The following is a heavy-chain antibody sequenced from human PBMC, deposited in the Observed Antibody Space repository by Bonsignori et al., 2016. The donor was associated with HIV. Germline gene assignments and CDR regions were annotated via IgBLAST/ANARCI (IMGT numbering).Heavy chain of an antibody. J-gene: IGHJ3*02. CDR1: GYTFPDYY. D-gene: IGHD1/OR15-1a*01. CDR3: ARDRMTGTNDAFGI. V-gene: IGHV1-2*06. CDR2: VNPNSGGT. Sequence: QVQVVQSGAEMKKPGASVKVSCKTSGYTFPDYYIHWLRQAPGQGLEWLGRVNPNSGGTNYAQKFRGRVTMTRDMSITTAYMELNSLRPDDTAVYYCARDRMTGTNDAFGIWGQGT.